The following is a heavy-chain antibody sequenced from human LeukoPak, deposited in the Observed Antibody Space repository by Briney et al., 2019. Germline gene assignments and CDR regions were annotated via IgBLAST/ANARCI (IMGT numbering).Heavy chain of an antibody. Sequence: GGSLRLSCAASAFIFSNYAMHWVRQAPGKGLEWVTMISYDGSNKYYADSVKGRFSISRDNSKNTVYLQMNSLRPEGTAVYFCAREGSWYPQPFDFWGQGTLVTVSS. CDR1: AFIFSNYA. V-gene: IGHV3-30*04. CDR3: AREGSWYPQPFDF. J-gene: IGHJ4*02. CDR2: ISYDGSNK. D-gene: IGHD6-13*01.